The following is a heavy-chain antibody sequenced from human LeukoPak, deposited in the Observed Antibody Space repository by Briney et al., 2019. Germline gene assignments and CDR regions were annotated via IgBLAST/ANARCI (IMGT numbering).Heavy chain of an antibody. V-gene: IGHV4-39*07. J-gene: IGHJ3*02. Sequence: SETLSLTCTVSTGSISSSSYYWGWFRQPPGTGLEWIGSIYYSGDTYYTPSLKSRVTISLDTSNNQFSLRLSSVTAADTAVYYCAREVNYGDYGDNAFDIWGQGTMVTVSS. CDR1: TGSISSSSYY. D-gene: IGHD4-17*01. CDR2: IYYSGDT. CDR3: AREVNYGDYGDNAFDI.